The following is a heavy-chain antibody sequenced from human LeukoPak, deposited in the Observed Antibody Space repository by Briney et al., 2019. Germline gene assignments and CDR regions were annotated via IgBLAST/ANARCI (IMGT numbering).Heavy chain of an antibody. Sequence: ASVKVSCKASGNIFTTYGISWVRQAPGQGLEWMGWISGYNDDTNYAQKLQGRVTMTTDTSTSTAYMELRSLTSDDTAVYYCARDHGFSGGCYFDTFDIWGRGTMVTVSS. CDR1: GNIFTTYG. J-gene: IGHJ3*02. D-gene: IGHD2-21*01. V-gene: IGHV1-18*01. CDR3: ARDHGFSGGCYFDTFDI. CDR2: ISGYNDDT.